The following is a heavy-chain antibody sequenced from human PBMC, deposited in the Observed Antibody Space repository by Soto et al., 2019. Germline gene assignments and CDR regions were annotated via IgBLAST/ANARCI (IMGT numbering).Heavy chain of an antibody. J-gene: IGHJ6*02. CDR2: ISYDGSNK. CDR3: ARDLLAARLRLSYYYYYGMDV. Sequence: GGSLRLSCAASGFTFSSYAMHWVRQAPGKGLEWVAVISYDGSNKYYADSVKGRFTISRDNSKNTLYLQMNSLRAEDTAVYYCARDLLAARLRLSYYYYYGMDVWGQGTTVTVSS. V-gene: IGHV3-30-3*01. CDR1: GFTFSSYA. D-gene: IGHD6-6*01.